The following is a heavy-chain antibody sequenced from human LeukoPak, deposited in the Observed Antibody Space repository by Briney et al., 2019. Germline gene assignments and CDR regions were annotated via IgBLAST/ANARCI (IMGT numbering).Heavy chain of an antibody. CDR1: GLTFSSYS. J-gene: IGHJ3*02. CDR3: ARTTHTGIAAAGTLSAFDI. Sequence: GGSLRLSCAASGLTFSSYSMNWVRQAPGKGLEWVSSISSSSSYIYYADSVKGRFTISRDNAKNSLYLQMNSLRAEDTAVYYCARTTHTGIAAAGTLSAFDIWGQGTMVTVSS. V-gene: IGHV3-21*01. CDR2: ISSSSSYI. D-gene: IGHD6-13*01.